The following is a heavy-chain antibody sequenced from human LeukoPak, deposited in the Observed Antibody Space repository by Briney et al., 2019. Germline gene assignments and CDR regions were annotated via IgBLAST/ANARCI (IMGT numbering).Heavy chain of an antibody. V-gene: IGHV1-8*01. Sequence: RASVKVSCKASGYSFTTYDIAWVRQAAGQGLEWMGWMNPNTGNTGYAQRFQGRVAMTRDTSISTAYMELTSLTSEDTAVYYCARTYYYDNIAENWFDPWAREPWSPSPQ. D-gene: IGHD3-22*01. CDR1: GYSFTTYD. CDR2: MNPNTGNT. CDR3: ARTYYYDNIAENWFDP. J-gene: IGHJ5*02.